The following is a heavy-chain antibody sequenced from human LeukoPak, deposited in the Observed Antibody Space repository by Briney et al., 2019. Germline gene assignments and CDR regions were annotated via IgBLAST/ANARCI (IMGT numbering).Heavy chain of an antibody. J-gene: IGHJ4*02. CDR1: GFTLSTYW. CDR3: ARFYDSSFIDY. V-gene: IGHV3-7*04. Sequence: GGSLRLSCAASGFTLSTYWMSWVRQAPGEGLEWVANIKQDGSVKRYVDSVNGRFTISRDNAKNSLYLQMNSLRAEDTAVYYCARFYDSSFIDYWGQGALVTVSS. D-gene: IGHD3-22*01. CDR2: IKQDGSVK.